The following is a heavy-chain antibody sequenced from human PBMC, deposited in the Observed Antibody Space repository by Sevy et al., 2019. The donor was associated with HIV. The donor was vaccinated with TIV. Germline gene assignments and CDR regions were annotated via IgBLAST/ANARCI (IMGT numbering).Heavy chain of an antibody. CDR2: ISYDGNYK. Sequence: GGSLRLSCAASGFTFSTYAMHWVRQAPGQGLEWLAVISYDGNYKYYTDSVKGRFSISRDNSKNKLYLQMSSLRIEDTAVYYCATGTTDSSISWVFDVWGQGTMVTVSS. CDR1: GFTFSTYA. V-gene: IGHV3-30*03. J-gene: IGHJ3*01. D-gene: IGHD6-13*01. CDR3: ATGTTDSSISWVFDV.